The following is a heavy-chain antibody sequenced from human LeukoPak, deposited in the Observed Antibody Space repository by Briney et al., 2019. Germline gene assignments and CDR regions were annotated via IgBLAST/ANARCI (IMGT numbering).Heavy chain of an antibody. J-gene: IGHJ4*01. V-gene: IGHV3-74*01. CDR1: GFTFSSYY. CDR3: ASYGSGSPS. D-gene: IGHD3-10*01. Sequence: GGSLRLSCAAAGFTFSSYYMHWVRQAPGKGPVWVSRINSAGGSTTYADSVKGRFTISRDNAKNTLYLQMNSLRAEDTAVYYCASYGSGSPSWGQGTLVTVSS. CDR2: INSAGGST.